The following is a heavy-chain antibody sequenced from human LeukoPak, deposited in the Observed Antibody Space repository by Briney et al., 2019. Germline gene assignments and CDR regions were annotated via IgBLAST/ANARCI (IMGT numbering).Heavy chain of an antibody. Sequence: SVKVSCKASGYTFTSYDINWVRQAPGQGLEWMGGIIPIFGTANYAQKFQGRVTITADESTSTAYMELSSLRSEDTAVYHCAKGTTVVTSEFDYWGQGTLVTVSS. CDR2: IIPIFGTA. D-gene: IGHD4-23*01. CDR1: GYTFTSYD. CDR3: AKGTTVVTSEFDY. V-gene: IGHV1-69*13. J-gene: IGHJ4*02.